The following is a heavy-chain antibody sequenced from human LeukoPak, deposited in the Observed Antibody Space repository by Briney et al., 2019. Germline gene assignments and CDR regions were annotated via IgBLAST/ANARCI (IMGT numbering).Heavy chain of an antibody. CDR3: ARAYYDSSGYYSGDY. CDR2: IYYSGST. J-gene: IGHJ4*02. V-gene: IGHV4-59*08. CDR1: GGSISSYY. Sequence: SETLSLTCTVSGGSISSYYWSWIRQPPGKGLEWIGYIYYSGSTNYNPSLKSRVTISVDTSKNQFSLTLSSVTAADTAVYYCARAYYDSSGYYSGDYWGQGTLVTVSS. D-gene: IGHD3-22*01.